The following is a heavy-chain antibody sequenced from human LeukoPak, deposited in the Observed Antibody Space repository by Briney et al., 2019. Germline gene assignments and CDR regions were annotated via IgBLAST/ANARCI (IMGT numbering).Heavy chain of an antibody. D-gene: IGHD3-22*01. CDR3: ARDWSPRYYYDSSGYYYFYY. J-gene: IGHJ4*02. Sequence: GRSLRLSCAASGFTFTNYCIHWVRQAPGKGLEWVSSISSSSSYIYYADSVKGRFTISRDNAKNSLYLQMNSLRAEDTAVYYCARDWSPRYYYDSSGYYYFYYWGQGTLVTVSS. CDR1: GFTFTNYC. V-gene: IGHV3-21*01. CDR2: ISSSSSYI.